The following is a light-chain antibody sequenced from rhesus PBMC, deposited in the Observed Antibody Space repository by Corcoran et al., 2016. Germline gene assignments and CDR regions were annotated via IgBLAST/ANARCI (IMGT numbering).Light chain of an antibody. Sequence: DIVMIQTPLSLPVTLGEPASISCRSTQSLVYSDGKTYLYWYLQKPGQSPQLLMYLVSKRASGVPERSSGSGSGTVFTLKISRVEAEDVGVYYCMQALRSPWTFGQGTKVEIK. CDR3: MQALRSPWT. V-gene: IGKV2-82*03. J-gene: IGKJ1*01. CDR1: QSLVYSDGKTY. CDR2: LVS.